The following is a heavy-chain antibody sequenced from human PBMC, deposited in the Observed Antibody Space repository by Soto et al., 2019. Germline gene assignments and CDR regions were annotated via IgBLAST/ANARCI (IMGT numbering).Heavy chain of an antibody. Sequence: QVQLVESGGGVVQPGRSLRLSCAASGFSFTSYGMHWVRQAPGKGLEWVAVISSDGSEKHYADSVKGRFTISRDTSKNTLYLQMNSLRDEDTAVYFCAKQHNTGSYFEYWGQGALVTVSS. CDR3: AKQHNTGSYFEY. CDR1: GFSFTSYG. V-gene: IGHV3-30*18. J-gene: IGHJ4*02. D-gene: IGHD1-1*01. CDR2: ISSDGSEK.